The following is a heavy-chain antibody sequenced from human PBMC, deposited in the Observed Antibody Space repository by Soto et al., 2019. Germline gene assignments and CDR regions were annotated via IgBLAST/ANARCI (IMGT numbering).Heavy chain of an antibody. CDR2: INAGNGNT. CDR1: GYTFTSYA. J-gene: IGHJ4*02. D-gene: IGHD2-8*01. Sequence: ASVKVSCKASGYTFTSYAMHWVRQAPGQRLEWMGWINAGNGNTKYSQKFQGRVTITRDTSASTAYMELSSLRSEDTAVYYCARGYCTNGVCYRWSDYWGQGTLVNV. CDR3: ARGYCTNGVCYRWSDY. V-gene: IGHV1-3*01.